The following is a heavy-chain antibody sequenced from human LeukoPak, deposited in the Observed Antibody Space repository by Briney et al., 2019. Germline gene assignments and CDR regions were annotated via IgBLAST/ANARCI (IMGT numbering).Heavy chain of an antibody. D-gene: IGHD3-22*01. CDR2: ISSSGSTI. Sequence: GGSLRLSCAASGFTFSSYSTNWVRQAPGKGLEWVSYISSSGSTIYYADSVKGRFTISRDNGKNSLYLQMNSLRAEDTAVYYCARKGYYASSGYLGYFQHWGQGTLVTVSS. J-gene: IGHJ1*01. CDR3: ARKGYYASSGYLGYFQH. V-gene: IGHV3-48*04. CDR1: GFTFSSYS.